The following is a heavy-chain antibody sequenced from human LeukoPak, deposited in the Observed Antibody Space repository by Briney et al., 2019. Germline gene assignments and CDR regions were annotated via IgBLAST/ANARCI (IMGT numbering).Heavy chain of an antibody. V-gene: IGHV3-53*01. CDR1: GVIVSGNF. CDR3: ARGSGSGWPLDR. J-gene: IGHJ5*02. Sequence: PGGSLRLSCAASGVIVSGNFMSWVRQAPGKGLQWVAIMYAGGTTDYSESVRGRFHISRDTSNNTLSLQMNSLRAEDTAVYYCARGSGSGWPLDRWGQGTLVTVSS. D-gene: IGHD6-19*01. CDR2: MYAGGTT.